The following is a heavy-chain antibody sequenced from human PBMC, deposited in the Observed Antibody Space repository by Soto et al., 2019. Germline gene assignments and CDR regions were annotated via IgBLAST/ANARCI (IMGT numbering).Heavy chain of an antibody. Sequence: QVQLQESGPGLVKPSETLSLTCAVSGGSISISNWWSWVRQTPGKGLEWIGQIHHSGSTNYSTSLTSRVTISVDKSKNQFSLKMNSVTAADTAVYSCARGGYSFYMDVWGKGTTVTVSS. CDR3: ARGGYSFYMDV. CDR1: GGSISISNW. D-gene: IGHD2-15*01. J-gene: IGHJ6*03. CDR2: IHHSGST. V-gene: IGHV4-4*02.